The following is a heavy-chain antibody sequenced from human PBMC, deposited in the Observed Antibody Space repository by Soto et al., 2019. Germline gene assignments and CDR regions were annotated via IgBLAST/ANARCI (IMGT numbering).Heavy chain of an antibody. CDR3: ARQLVRGNWFDP. CDR1: GYTFTSYA. J-gene: IGHJ5*02. CDR2: INAGNGDT. V-gene: IGHV1-3*01. Sequence: ASVKVSCKGSGYTFTSYAMHWVRQAPGQRLEWMGWINAGNGDTKYSQKFQGRVTITRDTSASTAYMELSSLRSEDTAVYYCARQLVRGNWFDPWGQGTLVTVSS. D-gene: IGHD6-13*01.